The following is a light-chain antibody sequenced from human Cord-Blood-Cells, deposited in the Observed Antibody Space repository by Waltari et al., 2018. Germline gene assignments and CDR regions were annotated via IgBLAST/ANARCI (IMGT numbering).Light chain of an antibody. CDR1: SPHIGSNY. V-gene: IGLV1-47*01. J-gene: IGLJ3*02. CDR3: AAWDDSLGWV. Sequence: QSVLTHPPSASGTPGQRAPISCSGRSPHIGSNYVYWYQQLPGTAPKLLLYRNNQRPSGVPDRFSGSKSGTSASLAISGLRSEDEADYYCAAWDDSLGWVFGGGTKLTVL. CDR2: RNN.